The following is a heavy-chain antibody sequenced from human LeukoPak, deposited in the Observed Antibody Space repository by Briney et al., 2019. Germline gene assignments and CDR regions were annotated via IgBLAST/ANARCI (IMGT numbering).Heavy chain of an antibody. Sequence: GGSLRPSCAASGLTFDDYAMHWVRQAPGKGLEWVSAISGSGGSTYYADSVKGRFTISRDNSKNTLYLQMNSLRAEDTALYYCAKDCTSTNCYVDYWGQGTLVTVSS. J-gene: IGHJ4*02. D-gene: IGHD2-2*01. CDR3: AKDCTSTNCYVDY. CDR2: ISGSGGST. CDR1: GLTFDDYA. V-gene: IGHV3-23*01.